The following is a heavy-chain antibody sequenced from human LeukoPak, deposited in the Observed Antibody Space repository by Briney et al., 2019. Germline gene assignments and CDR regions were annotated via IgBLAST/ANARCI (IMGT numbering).Heavy chain of an antibody. Sequence: ASVKVSCKASGYTFLSYAITWVRQAPGQGLEWMGWMNPNSGNTGYAQKFQGRVTMTRDMSTSTVYMELSSLRSEDTAVYYCARGGWRAFDIWGQGTMVTVSS. J-gene: IGHJ3*02. V-gene: IGHV1-8*02. CDR1: GYTFLSYA. CDR2: MNPNSGNT. CDR3: ARGGWRAFDI. D-gene: IGHD2-2*03.